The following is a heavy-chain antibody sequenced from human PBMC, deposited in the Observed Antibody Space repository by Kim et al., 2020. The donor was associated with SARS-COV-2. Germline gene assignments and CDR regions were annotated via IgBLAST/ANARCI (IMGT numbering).Heavy chain of an antibody. J-gene: IGHJ5*02. CDR2: INTNTGNP. CDR3: ARESSRAARDWFDP. D-gene: IGHD6-6*01. V-gene: IGHV7-4-1*02. Sequence: ASVKVSCKASGYTFTSYAMNWVRQAPGQGLEWMGWINTNTGNPTYAQGFTGRFVFSLDTSVSTAYLQISSLKAEDTAVYYCARESSRAARDWFDPWGQGTLVTVSS. CDR1: GYTFTSYA.